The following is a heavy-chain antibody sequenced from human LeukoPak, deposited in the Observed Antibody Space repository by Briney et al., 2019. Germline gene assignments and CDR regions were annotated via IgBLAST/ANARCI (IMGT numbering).Heavy chain of an antibody. CDR1: GDSISNFY. CDR3: ARGYTYGSWGGYFDY. Sequence: KPSETLSLTCTVSGDSISNFYWNWIRQSPGKGLEWIGYIYYSGSTNYNPSLKSRVTISVDTSKNQFSLKLSSVTAADTAVYYCARGYTYGSWGGYFDYWGQGTLVTVSS. V-gene: IGHV4-59*01. J-gene: IGHJ4*02. D-gene: IGHD5-18*01. CDR2: IYYSGST.